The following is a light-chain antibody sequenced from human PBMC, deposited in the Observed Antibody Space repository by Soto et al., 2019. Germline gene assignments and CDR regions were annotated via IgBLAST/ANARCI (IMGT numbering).Light chain of an antibody. CDR3: QQYLNFPIT. J-gene: IGKJ5*01. V-gene: IGKV1-5*03. CDR1: QSIINW. CDR2: QAS. Sequence: DIQMTQSPSTLSASVGDRVTITCRASQSIINWLAWYQQKPGKPPRFLIHQASVLETGVPSRFSGSGSETEFALTINRLQPDDFGVYYCQQYLNFPITFGQGTRLEIK.